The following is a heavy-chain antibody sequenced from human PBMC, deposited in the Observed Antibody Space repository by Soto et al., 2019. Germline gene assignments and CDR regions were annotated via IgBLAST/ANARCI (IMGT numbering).Heavy chain of an antibody. J-gene: IGHJ6*02. Sequence: PXGSLRLSCAASGFTFSSYGMHWVRQAPGKGLDWVAVIWYDGSNKYYADSVKGRFTISRDNSKNTLYLQMNSLRAEDTAVYYCAREYIGYCSGGSCYPARYYYGMDVWGQGTTVTVSS. D-gene: IGHD2-15*01. CDR3: AREYIGYCSGGSCYPARYYYGMDV. V-gene: IGHV3-33*01. CDR1: GFTFSSYG. CDR2: IWYDGSNK.